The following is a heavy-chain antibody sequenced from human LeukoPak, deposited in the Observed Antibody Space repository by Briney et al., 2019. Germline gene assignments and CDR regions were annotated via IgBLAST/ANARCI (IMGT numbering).Heavy chain of an antibody. D-gene: IGHD5-18*01. CDR1: GFAFGDHA. J-gene: IGHJ6*02. CDR2: IRSKAYGGTT. CDR3: TRGPIRLWLYSGMDV. Sequence: PGGSRRLSCTASGFAFGDHAMSWVRQAPGKGLEWVGFIRSKAYGGTTEYAASVKGRFTISREDSISIAYLQMNSLKTEDTAVYYCTRGPIRLWLYSGMDVWGQGTTVIVSS. V-gene: IGHV3-49*04.